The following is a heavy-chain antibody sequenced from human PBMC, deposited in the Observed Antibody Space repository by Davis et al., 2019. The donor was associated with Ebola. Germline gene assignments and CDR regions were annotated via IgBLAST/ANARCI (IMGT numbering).Heavy chain of an antibody. CDR1: GDTFSSRSAG. Sequence: PSETLSLTCAISGDTFSSRSAGWNWIRQSPSRGLEWLGRTYYYRSKWYIDYAESVRGRIIINPDTSKNQLSLQVNSVTPEDTAVYYCTRGWLRSKFDYWGRGTLVTVSS. D-gene: IGHD5-12*01. CDR2: TYYYRSKWYI. J-gene: IGHJ4*02. CDR3: TRGWLRSKFDY. V-gene: IGHV6-1*01.